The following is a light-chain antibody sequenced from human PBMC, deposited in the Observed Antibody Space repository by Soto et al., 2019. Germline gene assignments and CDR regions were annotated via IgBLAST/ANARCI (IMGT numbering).Light chain of an antibody. V-gene: IGKV3-11*01. CDR3: QLGFT. CDR2: DAS. Sequence: EIVLTQSPATLSLSPGERATLSCRASQSVSSYLAWYQQKPGQAPRLLIYDASNRATGIPARFSGSGSGTDFTLTISSLESEDFAVYYCQLGFTFGPGTKVDIK. J-gene: IGKJ3*01. CDR1: QSVSSY.